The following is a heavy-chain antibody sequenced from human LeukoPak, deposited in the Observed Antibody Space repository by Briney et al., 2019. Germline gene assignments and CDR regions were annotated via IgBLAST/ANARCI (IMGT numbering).Heavy chain of an antibody. D-gene: IGHD5-12*01. CDR2: ISPSSGT. CDR1: GFTFSSYA. V-gene: IGHV3-23*01. Sequence: GGSLRLSCAASGFTFSSYAMRWVRQAPGKGLEWVSAISPSSGTFYADSVKGRFTISRDNSKNTLYLQMNSLRAEDTAVYYCACTDRPSGGPVLSWGNYYYYAMDVWGQGTAVSVSS. J-gene: IGHJ6*02. CDR3: ACTDRPSGGPVLSWGNYYYYAMDV.